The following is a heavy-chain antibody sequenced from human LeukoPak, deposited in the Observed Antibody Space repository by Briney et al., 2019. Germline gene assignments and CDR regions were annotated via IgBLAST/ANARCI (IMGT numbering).Heavy chain of an antibody. Sequence: GGSLRLSCAASGFTFSRYWMNWVRQAPGRGLEWVANIKQDGSEIYYVDSLKGRFIISRDNAKSSLYLQMNSLRAEDTAVYYCARSLGYCSGGSCYPFDCWGQGTLVTVSS. J-gene: IGHJ4*02. D-gene: IGHD2-15*01. CDR1: GFTFSRYW. CDR3: ARSLGYCSGGSCYPFDC. V-gene: IGHV3-7*04. CDR2: IKQDGSEI.